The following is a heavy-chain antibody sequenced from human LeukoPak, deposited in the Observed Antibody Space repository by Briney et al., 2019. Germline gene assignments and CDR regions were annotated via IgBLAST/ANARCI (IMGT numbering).Heavy chain of an antibody. D-gene: IGHD4-17*01. V-gene: IGHV4-59*11. Sequence: SETLSLTCAVSDDSFSSHYWTWIRQPPGKGLEWIGYISYIGSTSYNPSLKSRVTISIDTSKNQFSLKLSSVTAADTAVYYCARDLVTVTKGFDIWGQGTMVSVSS. CDR1: DDSFSSHY. CDR2: ISYIGST. CDR3: ARDLVTVTKGFDI. J-gene: IGHJ3*02.